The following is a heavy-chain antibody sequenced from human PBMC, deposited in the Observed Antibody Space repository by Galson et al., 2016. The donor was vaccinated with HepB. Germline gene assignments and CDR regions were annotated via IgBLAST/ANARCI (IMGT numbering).Heavy chain of an antibody. V-gene: IGHV4-4*02. D-gene: IGHD2/OR15-2a*01. CDR1: GVSITRSDW. CDR2: IFHSGRV. J-gene: IGHJ4*02. Sequence: ETLSLPCAVSGVSITRSDWWSWVRQPPGQGLEWIGQIFHSGRVHYTPSLASRVTISIDTSNNHFSLRLTSVTAADTALYYCARQYWGGPSDYWGQGTLVTVSS. CDR3: ARQYWGGPSDY.